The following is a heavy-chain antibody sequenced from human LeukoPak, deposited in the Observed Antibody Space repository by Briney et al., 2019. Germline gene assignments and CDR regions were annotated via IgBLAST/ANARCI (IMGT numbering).Heavy chain of an antibody. CDR3: ARGSSSWPAGFDY. CDR1: GYTFTSYG. D-gene: IGHD6-13*01. J-gene: IGHJ4*02. CDR2: ISAYNGNT. V-gene: IGHV1-18*01. Sequence: GASVKVSCKASGYTFTSYGISWVRQAPGQGLEWMGWISAYNGNTNYAQKLQGRVTITTDESTSTAYMELSSLRSEDTAVYYCARGSSSWPAGFDYWGQGTLVTVSS.